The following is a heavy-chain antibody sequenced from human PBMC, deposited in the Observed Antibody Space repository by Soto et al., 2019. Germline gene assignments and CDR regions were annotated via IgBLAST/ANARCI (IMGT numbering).Heavy chain of an antibody. CDR1: GFTFSSYA. J-gene: IGHJ6*03. CDR3: ARRGLHLGELSYTYYYYYMDV. D-gene: IGHD3-16*02. V-gene: IGHV3-23*01. CDR2: ISGSGGST. Sequence: GGSLRLSCAASGFTFSSYAMSWVRQAPGKGLEWVSAISGSGGSTYYADSVKGRFTISRDNSKNTLYLQMNSLRAEDTAVYYCARRGLHLGELSYTYYYYYMDVWGKGTTVTVSS.